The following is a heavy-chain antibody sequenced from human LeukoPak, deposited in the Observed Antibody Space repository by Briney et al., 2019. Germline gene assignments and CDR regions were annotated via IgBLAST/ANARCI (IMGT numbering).Heavy chain of an antibody. CDR2: IFASGST. CDR1: GGSIGYYS. CDR3: ARRGYAATVTTFYGMDV. V-gene: IGHV4-4*07. Sequence: PSETLSLTCTVSGGSIGYYSWSWIRQPAGKGLEWIGRIFASGSTNYNPSLKSRVTISVDTSKNQFSLKLSSVTAADTAVYYCARRGYAATVTTFYGMDVWGQGTTVTVSS. J-gene: IGHJ6*02. D-gene: IGHD4-17*01.